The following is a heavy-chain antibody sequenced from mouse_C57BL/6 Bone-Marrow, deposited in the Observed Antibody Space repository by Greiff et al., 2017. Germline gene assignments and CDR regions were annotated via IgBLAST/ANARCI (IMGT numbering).Heavy chain of an antibody. J-gene: IGHJ3*01. D-gene: IGHD2-3*01. Sequence: QQSCKASGYTFTSYWMHWVKQRPGRGLEWIGRIDPNSGGTKYNEKFKSKATLTVDKPSSTAYMQLSSLTSEDSAVYYCARCSDGTSWFAYWGQGTLVTVSA. V-gene: IGHV1-72*01. CDR2: IDPNSGGT. CDR3: ARCSDGTSWFAY. CDR1: GYTFTSYW.